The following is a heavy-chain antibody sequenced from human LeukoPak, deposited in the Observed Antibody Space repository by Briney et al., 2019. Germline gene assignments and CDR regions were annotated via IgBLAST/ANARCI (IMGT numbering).Heavy chain of an antibody. V-gene: IGHV3-30*18. CDR2: ISYDGSNK. CDR1: GFTFSSYG. CDR3: AKPRLTQEYNWFDP. Sequence: GGSLRLSCAASGFTFSSYGMHWVRQAPGKGLEWVAVISYDGSNKYYADSVKGRFTISRDNSKNTLYLQMNSLRAEDTAVYYCAKPRLTQEYNWFDPWGQGTLVTVSS. D-gene: IGHD2-21*02. J-gene: IGHJ5*02.